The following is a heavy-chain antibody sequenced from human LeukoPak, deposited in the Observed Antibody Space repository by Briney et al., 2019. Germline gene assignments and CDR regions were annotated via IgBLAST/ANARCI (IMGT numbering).Heavy chain of an antibody. D-gene: IGHD2-2*01. V-gene: IGHV1-58*01. J-gene: IGHJ4*02. CDR3: ASDPPYTSSSAW. CDR1: GFTFTSTA. CDR2: ILVGSGNT. Sequence: ASVTVSCKASGFTFTSTAVQWGRQARGQRLEWIGWILVGSGNTNYAQMFQERVTLTWDVSTSTAYMVLSSLRSEDTAIYYCASDPPYTSSSAWWGQGTLVTVSS.